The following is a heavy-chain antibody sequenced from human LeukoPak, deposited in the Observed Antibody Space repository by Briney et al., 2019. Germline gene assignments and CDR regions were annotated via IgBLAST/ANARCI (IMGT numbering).Heavy chain of an antibody. D-gene: IGHD1/OR15-1a*01. J-gene: IGHJ4*02. Sequence: GESLKISCKGSGYSFTSYWIGWVRQMPGKGLEWMGIIFPGDFDTIYSPSFQGQVTISADKSINTAYLQWSSLKASDTAMFYCATSESQTKFDYWGQGTLVTVSS. V-gene: IGHV5-51*01. CDR2: IFPGDFDT. CDR3: ATSESQTKFDY. CDR1: GYSFTSYW.